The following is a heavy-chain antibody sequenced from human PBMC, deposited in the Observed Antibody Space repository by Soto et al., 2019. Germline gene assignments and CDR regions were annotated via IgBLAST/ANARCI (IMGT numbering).Heavy chain of an antibody. CDR3: ARVGIAVAGTYFDY. Sequence: EVQLVESGGGLVKLGGSLRLSCAASGFTFSNYDMNWVRQAPGKGLEWVSSISSSRSYRSYADSVKGRFTISRDNTKNSLYLQMNSLRADETAVYFCARVGIAVAGTYFDYWGQGTLVTVSS. D-gene: IGHD6-19*01. V-gene: IGHV3-21*01. CDR2: ISSSRSYR. J-gene: IGHJ4*02. CDR1: GFTFSNYD.